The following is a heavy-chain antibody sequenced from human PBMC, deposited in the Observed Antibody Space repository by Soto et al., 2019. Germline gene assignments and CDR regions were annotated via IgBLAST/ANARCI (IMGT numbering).Heavy chain of an antibody. D-gene: IGHD5-18*01. V-gene: IGHV1-69*02. CDR3: ARVGRRSAPLWRDNWFDP. J-gene: IGHJ5*02. Sequence: QVQLVQSGAEVKKPGSSVKVSCKASGGTFSSYTISWVRQAPGQGLEWMGRIIPILGIANYAQKFQGRVTITADKSTSTAYRGRSSLRSEDTAVYYGARVGRRSAPLWRDNWFDPWGQGTLVTVSS. CDR1: GGTFSSYT. CDR2: IIPILGIA.